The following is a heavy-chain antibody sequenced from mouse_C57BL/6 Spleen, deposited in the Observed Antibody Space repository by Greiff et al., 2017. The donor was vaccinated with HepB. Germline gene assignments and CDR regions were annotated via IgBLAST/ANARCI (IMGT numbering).Heavy chain of an antibody. V-gene: IGHV1-15*01. CDR2: IDPETGGT. D-gene: IGHD2-4*01. CDR3: TRRDYDTLFAY. J-gene: IGHJ3*01. Sequence: VKLQQSGAELVRPGASVTLSCKASGYTFTDYEMHWVKQTPVHGLEWIGAIDPETGGTAYNQKFKGKAILTADKSSSTAYMELRSLTSEDSAVYYCTRRDYDTLFAYWGQGTLVTVSA. CDR1: GYTFTDYE.